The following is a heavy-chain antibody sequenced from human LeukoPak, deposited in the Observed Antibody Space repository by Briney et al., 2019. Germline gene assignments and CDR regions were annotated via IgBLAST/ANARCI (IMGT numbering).Heavy chain of an antibody. V-gene: IGHV1-2*02. J-gene: IGHJ4*02. Sequence: GASVKVSCKASGYTFTGYYMHWVRQAPGQGLEWMGWINPNSGGTNYAQKFQGRVTMTRDTSISTAYMELSRLRSDDTAVYYCARHNWNYPSYYFDYWGQGTLVTVSS. CDR2: INPNSGGT. CDR1: GYTFTGYY. D-gene: IGHD1-7*01. CDR3: ARHNWNYPSYYFDY.